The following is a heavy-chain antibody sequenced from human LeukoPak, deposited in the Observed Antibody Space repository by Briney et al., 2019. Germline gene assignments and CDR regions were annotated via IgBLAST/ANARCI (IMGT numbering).Heavy chain of an antibody. CDR2: IYSGSST. CDR3: ARDHSSGWYVYDY. Sequence: GGSLRLSCVASGFTASSNYMSWVRQAPGKGLEWVSVIYSGSSTYYAESVKGRFTISRNTSKNPLYLQMNTLRADDTAVYYCARDHSSGWYVYDYWGQGTLVTVSS. V-gene: IGHV3-53*01. J-gene: IGHJ4*02. CDR1: GFTASSNY. D-gene: IGHD6-19*01.